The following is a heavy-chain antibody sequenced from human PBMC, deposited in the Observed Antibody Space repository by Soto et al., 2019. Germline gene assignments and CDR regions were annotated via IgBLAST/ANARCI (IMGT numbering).Heavy chain of an antibody. Sequence: ASVKVSSKASGYTFTGYYMHWVRQAPGQVLEWMGWINPNSGGTNYAQKFQGRVTMTRDTSISTAYMELSRLRSDDTAVYYCARALPGYSSSWLFDYWGQGALVTV. CDR2: INPNSGGT. V-gene: IGHV1-2*02. J-gene: IGHJ4*02. CDR3: ARALPGYSSSWLFDY. D-gene: IGHD6-13*01. CDR1: GYTFTGYY.